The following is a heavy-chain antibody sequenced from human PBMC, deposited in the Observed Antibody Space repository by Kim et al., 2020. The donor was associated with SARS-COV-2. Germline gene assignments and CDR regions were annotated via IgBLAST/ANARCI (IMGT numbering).Heavy chain of an antibody. V-gene: IGHV1-24*01. D-gene: IGHD3-10*01. J-gene: IGHJ4*02. CDR3: GGGFGEFLDY. Sequence: DGETIYAQKFQGRVTMTEDTSTDTAYMELSSLGSEDTAVYYGGGGFGEFLDYWGQGTLVTVSS. CDR2: DGET.